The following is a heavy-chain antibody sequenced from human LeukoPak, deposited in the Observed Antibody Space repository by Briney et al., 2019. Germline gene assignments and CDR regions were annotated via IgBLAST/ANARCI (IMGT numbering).Heavy chain of an antibody. CDR2: IYHSGST. J-gene: IGHJ6*02. Sequence: SQTLSLTCAVSGGSISSGGYSWSWIRQPPGKGLEWIGYIYHSGSTYYNPSLKSRVTISVDRSKNQFSLKPSSVTAADTAVYYCARAVGSGSYYNGYYYGMDVWGQGTTVTVSS. V-gene: IGHV4-30-2*01. D-gene: IGHD3-10*01. CDR3: ARAVGSGSYYNGYYYGMDV. CDR1: GGSISSGGYS.